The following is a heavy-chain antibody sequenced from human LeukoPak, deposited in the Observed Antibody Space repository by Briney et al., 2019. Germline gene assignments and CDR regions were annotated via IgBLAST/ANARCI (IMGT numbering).Heavy chain of an antibody. J-gene: IGHJ4*02. V-gene: IGHV3-30*18. CDR2: ISYDGSNK. CDR1: GFTFSSYG. D-gene: IGHD2-8*01. CDR3: AKTGDNDDGDYLDY. Sequence: GGSLRLSCAASGFTFSSYGMHWVRQAPGKGLEWVAVISYDGSNKYYADSVKGRFTISRDNSKNTLYLQMNSLRAEDTAVYYCAKTGDNDDGDYLDYWGQGTLVTVSS.